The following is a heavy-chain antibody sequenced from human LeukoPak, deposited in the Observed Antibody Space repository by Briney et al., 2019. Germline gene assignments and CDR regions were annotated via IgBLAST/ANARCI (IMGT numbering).Heavy chain of an antibody. Sequence: SQTLSLTCTVSGGSISSGDYYWGWIRQPPGKGLEWIGYIYYSGSTYYNPSLKSRVTISVDTSKNQFSLKLSSVTAADTAVYYCAREGSSGYSSVFDYWGQGTLVTVSS. CDR3: AREGSSGYSSVFDY. J-gene: IGHJ4*02. CDR1: GGSISSGDYY. V-gene: IGHV4-30-4*01. CDR2: IYYSGST. D-gene: IGHD3-22*01.